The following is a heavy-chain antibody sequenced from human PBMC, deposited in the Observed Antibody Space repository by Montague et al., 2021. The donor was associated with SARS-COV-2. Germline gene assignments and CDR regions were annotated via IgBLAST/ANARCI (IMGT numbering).Heavy chain of an antibody. CDR3: ARDPWHITIFGVVTRYGRDV. CDR1: GGSVSSGGYY. J-gene: IGHJ6*02. D-gene: IGHD3-3*01. V-gene: IGHV4-61*08. Sequence: SETLSLTCTVSGGSVSSGGYYWSWIRQPPGKGLEWIGYIYYSGSTNYXPSLKSRVTISVDTSKNQFSLKLSSVTAAGTAVYYCARDPWHITIFGVVTRYGRDVWGQGTMVTVSS. CDR2: IYYSGST.